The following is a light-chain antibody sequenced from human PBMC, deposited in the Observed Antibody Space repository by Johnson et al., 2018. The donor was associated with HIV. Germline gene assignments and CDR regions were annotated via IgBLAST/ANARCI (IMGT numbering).Light chain of an antibody. CDR3: GTWDTSLSSHYV. J-gene: IGLJ1*01. V-gene: IGLV1-51*01. Sequence: QPVLTHPPSVYAAPGQKVTISCSGSSSNIGNNYVSWYQQLPGTAPKLLLYDNHKRPSRIPDRFSGSKSGTSATLGITGLQTGDEADYYCGTWDTSLSSHYVFGSATKVIVL. CDR2: DNH. CDR1: SSNIGNNY.